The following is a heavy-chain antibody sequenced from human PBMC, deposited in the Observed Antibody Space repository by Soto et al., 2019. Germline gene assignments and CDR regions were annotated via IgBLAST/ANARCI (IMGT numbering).Heavy chain of an antibody. Sequence: EVQLVESGGGLVQPGGSLRLSCAASRFTFSKYWMSWVRQAPGKGPEWVANISPAGSEKFYVGSVKDRFTISRDNAENSLFLQMNSLRAEDTAVYYCARDQGYLDYWGQGAPVTVSP. CDR1: RFTFSKYW. CDR3: ARDQGYLDY. CDR2: ISPAGSEK. J-gene: IGHJ4*02. D-gene: IGHD3-16*02. V-gene: IGHV3-7*01.